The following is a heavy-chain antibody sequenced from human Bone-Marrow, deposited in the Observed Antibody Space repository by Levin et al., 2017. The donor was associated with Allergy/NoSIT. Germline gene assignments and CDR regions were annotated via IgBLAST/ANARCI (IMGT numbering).Heavy chain of an antibody. CDR2: IKGKIDGGTT. CDR3: AIVGLSPLHYWGWLDP. CDR1: GFTFINAW. V-gene: IGHV3-15*01. D-gene: IGHD3-16*01. Sequence: PGGSLRLSCAVSGFTFINAWMTWVRQTPGKGLEWVGRIKGKIDGGTTDYAAPVKGRFTISRDDSKNTLYLQMNSLKTEDTAVYYCAIVGLSPLHYWGWLDPWGQGTLVTVSS. J-gene: IGHJ5*02.